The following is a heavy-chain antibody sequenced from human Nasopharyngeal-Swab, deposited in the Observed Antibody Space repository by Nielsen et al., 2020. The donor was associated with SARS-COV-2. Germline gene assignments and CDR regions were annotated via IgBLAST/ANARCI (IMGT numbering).Heavy chain of an antibody. D-gene: IGHD3-10*01. CDR1: GGTLRSYA. V-gene: IGHV1-69*13. CDR3: ARTYYYGSGSYYNFDY. CDR2: IIPIFGTA. Sequence: SVKVSCKASGGTLRSYAISWVRQAPGQGLEWMGGIIPIFGTANYAQKFQGRVTITADESTSTAYMELSSLRSEDTAVYYCARTYYYGSGSYYNFDYWGQGTLATVSS. J-gene: IGHJ4*02.